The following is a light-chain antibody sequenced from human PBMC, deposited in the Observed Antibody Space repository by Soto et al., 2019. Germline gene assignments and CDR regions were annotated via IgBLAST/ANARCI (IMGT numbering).Light chain of an antibody. J-gene: IGLJ2*01. V-gene: IGLV2-23*01. CDR3: SSFAASSGNIL. Sequence: QSALTQPASVSGSPGQSITISCTGTSSDVGNYNLVSWYQQHPGKAPKLMIYEGNKRPSGVSNRFSASMSGNTASLTISGLQAEDEADYYCSSFAASSGNILIGGGTKVTVL. CDR1: SSDVGNYNL. CDR2: EGN.